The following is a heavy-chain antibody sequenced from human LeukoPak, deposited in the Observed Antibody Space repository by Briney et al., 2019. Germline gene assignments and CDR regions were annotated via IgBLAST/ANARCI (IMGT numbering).Heavy chain of an antibody. Sequence: ASVKVSCKASGYSFNAFDIHWVRQAPGQGLEWVGRINPNSGGTNYAQKFQGRVTMTRDTSISTAYMELSRLRSDDTAVYYCARNFIAVPDYWGQGTLVTVSS. D-gene: IGHD6-19*01. CDR1: GYSFNAFD. J-gene: IGHJ4*02. CDR2: INPNSGGT. V-gene: IGHV1-2*06. CDR3: ARNFIAVPDY.